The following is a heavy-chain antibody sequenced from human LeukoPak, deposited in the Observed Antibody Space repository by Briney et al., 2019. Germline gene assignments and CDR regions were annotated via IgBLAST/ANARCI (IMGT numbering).Heavy chain of an antibody. Sequence: KTSETLSLTCTVSGGSISRYYWSWIRQPPGKGLEWIGYIYYSGTTNYHPSLKSRVTISVDTSKNQFSLELSSVTAADTAVYYCARDGSGVWFDYWGQGTLVTVSS. D-gene: IGHD3-10*01. CDR3: ARDGSGVWFDY. CDR1: GGSISRYY. CDR2: IYYSGTT. V-gene: IGHV4-59*12. J-gene: IGHJ4*02.